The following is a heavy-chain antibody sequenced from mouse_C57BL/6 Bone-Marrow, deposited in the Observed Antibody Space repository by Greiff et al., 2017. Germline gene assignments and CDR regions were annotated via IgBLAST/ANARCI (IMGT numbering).Heavy chain of an antibody. V-gene: IGHV1-69*01. D-gene: IGHD1-1*01. CDR1: GYTFTSYW. J-gene: IGHJ3*01. CDR2: IDPSDSYT. Sequence: QVQLQQPGAELVMPGASVKLSCKASGYTFTSYWMHWVKQRPGQGLEWIGEIDPSDSYTNYNQKFKGKSTLTVDKSSSTAYMQLSSLTSEDSAVYYCARDMTTVVERTWFAYWGQGTLVTVSA. CDR3: ARDMTTVVERTWFAY.